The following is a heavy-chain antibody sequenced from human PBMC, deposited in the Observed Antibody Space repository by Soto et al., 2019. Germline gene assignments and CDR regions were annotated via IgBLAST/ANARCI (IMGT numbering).Heavy chain of an antibody. CDR2: IYHSGST. CDR3: ARDKNGGGYYLDY. CDR1: GGSISSGGYS. J-gene: IGHJ4*02. V-gene: IGHV4-30-2*01. D-gene: IGHD3-22*01. Sequence: LSLTCAVSGGSISSGGYSWSWIRQPPGKGLEWIGYIYHSGSTYYNPSLKSRVTISVDRSKNQFSLKLSSVTAADTAVYYCARDKNGGGYYLDYWGQGALVTVSS.